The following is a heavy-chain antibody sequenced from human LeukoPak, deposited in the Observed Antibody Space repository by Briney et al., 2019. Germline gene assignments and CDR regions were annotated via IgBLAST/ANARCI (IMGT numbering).Heavy chain of an antibody. CDR1: GFTFSSYA. CDR2: ISGSGSSP. Sequence: PGGSLRLSCAASGFTFSSYAMSWVRQAPGKGVEWVSVISGSGSSPYYAVSVKCRSTISRDNSKHTLYFPMNSLRAEDTVVYYCAKDSVPAILTSDYWGQGTLVTVSS. D-gene: IGHD3-3*01. CDR3: AKDSVPAILTSDY. V-gene: IGHV3-23*01. J-gene: IGHJ4*02.